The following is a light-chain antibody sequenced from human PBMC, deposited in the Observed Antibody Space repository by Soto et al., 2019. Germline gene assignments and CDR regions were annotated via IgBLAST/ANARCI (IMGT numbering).Light chain of an antibody. CDR2: EVT. CDR1: SSDVGTYNL. J-gene: IGLJ1*01. Sequence: QSAPTQPASVSGSPGQSITISCTGSSSDVGTYNLVSWYQQHPGEAPKLMIYEVTKRPSGASNRFSGSKSGNTASLTISGLQAEDEADYYCCSYAGSSYVFGTGTKVTVL. CDR3: CSYAGSSYV. V-gene: IGLV2-23*02.